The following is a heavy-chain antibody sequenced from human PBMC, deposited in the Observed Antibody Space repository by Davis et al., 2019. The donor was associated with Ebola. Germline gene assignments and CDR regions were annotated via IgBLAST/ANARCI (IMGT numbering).Heavy chain of an antibody. CDR2: IGGSGDGT. J-gene: IGHJ4*02. D-gene: IGHD1/OR15-1a*01. CDR1: GFTFSTYP. V-gene: IGHV3-23*01. Sequence: GESLKISCTASGFTFSTYPMTWIRQVPGKGLDWVSTIGGSGDGTHYADSVKGRFTISRDNSKNTLYPQMNSLRVEDTAVYYCAQGTIGPFWWGQGTLVTVSS. CDR3: AQGTIGPFW.